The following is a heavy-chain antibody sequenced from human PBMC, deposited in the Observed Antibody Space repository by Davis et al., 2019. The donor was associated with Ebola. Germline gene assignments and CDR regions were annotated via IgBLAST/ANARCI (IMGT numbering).Heavy chain of an antibody. V-gene: IGHV5-51*01. D-gene: IGHD3-22*01. CDR2: IYPGDSDT. CDR3: ARGLRDSSRTNAFDI. CDR1: GYSFTSYW. Sequence: GESLKISCKGSGYSFTSYWIGWVRQMPGKGLEWMGIIYPGDSDTRYSPSFQGQVTISADKSISTAYLQWSSLKASDTAMYYCARGLRDSSRTNAFDIWGQGTMVTVSS. J-gene: IGHJ3*02.